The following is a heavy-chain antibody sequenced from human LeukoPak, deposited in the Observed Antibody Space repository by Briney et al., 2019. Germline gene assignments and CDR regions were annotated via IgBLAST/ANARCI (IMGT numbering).Heavy chain of an antibody. Sequence: GGSLRLSCAASGFTFSSYGMHWVRQAPGKGLEWVSVIWYDGSNTYYADSVKGRFTISRDISKNTLYLQMNSLRAEDTAVYYCASALDYYDSRDIDNWGQGTLVTVSS. V-gene: IGHV3-33*01. CDR2: IWYDGSNT. CDR3: ASALDYYDSRDIDN. CDR1: GFTFSSYG. D-gene: IGHD3-22*01. J-gene: IGHJ4*02.